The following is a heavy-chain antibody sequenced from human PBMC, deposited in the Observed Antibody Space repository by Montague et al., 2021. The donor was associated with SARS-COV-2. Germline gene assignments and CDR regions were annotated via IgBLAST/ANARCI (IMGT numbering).Heavy chain of an antibody. CDR3: ARRGDSGGARFDY. CDR2: IYYSGST. V-gene: IGHV4-39*01. J-gene: IGHJ4*02. Sequence: SETRSLTCTVSGGSVSSRSYYWGWLRQPPGKGLEWIGSIYYSGSTHYNPSLKSRVTISVDTSKNQFSLKLSSVTAADTAVYYCARRGDSGGARFDYWGQGTLVSVSS. D-gene: IGHD4-23*01. CDR1: GGSVSSRSYY.